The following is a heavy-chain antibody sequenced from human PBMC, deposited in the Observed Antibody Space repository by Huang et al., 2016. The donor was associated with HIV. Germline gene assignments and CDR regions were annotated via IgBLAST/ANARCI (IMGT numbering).Heavy chain of an antibody. CDR1: GGSITSHH. J-gene: IGHJ6*03. Sequence: QLQLLESGPGLVKPSETLSLTCTVSGGSITSHHWSWIRQPPWKGLEWIGNLYYSCITDYNPSLKSRVTTSFDTSKNYFSLNLSSVTAADSAVYYCASYSYYKWNFYYLDIWGKGTTVTVSS. CDR3: ASYSYYKWNFYYLDI. D-gene: IGHD1-20*01. V-gene: IGHV4-59*11. CDR2: LYYSCIT.